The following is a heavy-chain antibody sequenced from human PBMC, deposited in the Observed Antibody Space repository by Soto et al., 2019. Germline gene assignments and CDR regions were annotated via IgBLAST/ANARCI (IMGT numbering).Heavy chain of an antibody. V-gene: IGHV3-21*01. CDR3: ARLRSDAFDI. CDR1: GFTFSYYT. Sequence: EVQLVESGRGLVKPGGSLRLSCTASGFTFSYYTMNWVRQAPGKGLEWVASISASSSHKYSADSVRGRFTFSRDNANNSLYLQLNSLRAEDTGVYYCARLRSDAFDIWGQGTLVTVSS. D-gene: IGHD4-17*01. CDR2: ISASSSHK. J-gene: IGHJ3*02.